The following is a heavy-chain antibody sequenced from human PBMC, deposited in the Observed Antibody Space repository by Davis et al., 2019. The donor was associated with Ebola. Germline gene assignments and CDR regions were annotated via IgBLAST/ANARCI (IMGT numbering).Heavy chain of an antibody. CDR2: LNPNDGRT. CDR1: GYTFTNYY. D-gene: IGHD5-12*01. V-gene: IGHV1-46*03. Sequence: ASVKVSCKASGYTFTNYYMHWVRQAPGQGLEWMGMLNPNDGRTIYAQKFQGRVTVTRDTSTTTVYMDLSSLRSEDTALYYCTTPGGQDSGYDVFDTWGQGTMVTVSS. CDR3: TTPGGQDSGYDVFDT. J-gene: IGHJ3*02.